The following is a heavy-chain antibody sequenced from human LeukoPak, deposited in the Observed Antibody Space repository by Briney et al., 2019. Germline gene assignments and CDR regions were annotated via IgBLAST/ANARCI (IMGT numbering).Heavy chain of an antibody. CDR2: IYYSGST. CDR3: ARCLSRCNNGFDI. V-gene: IGHV4-59*01. Sequence: SEPLSLTCSVSGASISGYYWSWIRQPPGKGLEWFGHIYYSGSTTYNPSLKSRVTISVDSSRNQFSLRLSSVTAADTAVYYCARCLSRCNNGFDIWGQGTMVTVSS. J-gene: IGHJ3*02. D-gene: IGHD2/OR15-2a*01. CDR1: GASISGYY.